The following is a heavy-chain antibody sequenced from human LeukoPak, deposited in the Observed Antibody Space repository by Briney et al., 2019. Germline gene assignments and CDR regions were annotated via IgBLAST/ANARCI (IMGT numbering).Heavy chain of an antibody. Sequence: ASVKVSCKASGYTFTSYGISWVRQAPGQGLEWMGWISAYNGNTNYAQKFQGRVTITADKSTSTAYMELSSLRSEDTAVYYCARGSPRGYFDYWGQGTLVTVSS. V-gene: IGHV1-18*01. CDR1: GYTFTSYG. CDR2: ISAYNGNT. CDR3: ARGSPRGYFDY. J-gene: IGHJ4*02. D-gene: IGHD3-10*01.